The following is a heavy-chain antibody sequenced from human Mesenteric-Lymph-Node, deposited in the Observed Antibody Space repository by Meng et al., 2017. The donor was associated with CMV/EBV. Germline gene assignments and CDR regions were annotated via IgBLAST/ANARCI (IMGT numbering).Heavy chain of an antibody. CDR2: INWKSGRI. CDR1: GFTFDDYA. J-gene: IGHJ3*02. Sequence: SLKISCAASGFTFDDYAMHWVRQAPGKGLEWVSGINWKSGRIGYADSVKGRFTISRDNAKNSLYLQMNSLRPEDTAFYYCAKGVWGGTTIYDAFDIWGQGTMVTVSS. V-gene: IGHV3-9*01. D-gene: IGHD1-26*01. CDR3: AKGVWGGTTIYDAFDI.